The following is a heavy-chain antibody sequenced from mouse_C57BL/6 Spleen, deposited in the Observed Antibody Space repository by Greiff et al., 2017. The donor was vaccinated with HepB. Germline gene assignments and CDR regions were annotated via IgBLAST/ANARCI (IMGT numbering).Heavy chain of an antibody. V-gene: IGHV1-82*01. CDR2: IYPGDGDT. CDR1: GYAFSSSW. Sequence: VKLMESGPELVKPGASVKISCKASGYAFSSSWMNWVKQRPGKGLEWIGRIYPGDGDTNYNGKFKGKATLTADKSSSTAYMQLSSLTSEDSAVYFCARSRIYDYDGVAYWGQGTLVTVSA. D-gene: IGHD2-4*01. CDR3: ARSRIYDYDGVAY. J-gene: IGHJ3*01.